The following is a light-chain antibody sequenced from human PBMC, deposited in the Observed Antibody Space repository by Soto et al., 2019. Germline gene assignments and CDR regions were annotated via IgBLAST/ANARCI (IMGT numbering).Light chain of an antibody. CDR3: QQYHRYPYS. CDR1: QSISNW. J-gene: IGKJ2*01. CDR2: RAS. V-gene: IGKV1-5*03. Sequence: DIQMSQSPSTLSPSVGDRVTISCRASQSISNWMAWYQQKPGEAPELLIYRASNLQSGVPSRFSGSGSGTEFTLPIRSLQTADFAPYYCQQYHRYPYSFGSGTKLEI.